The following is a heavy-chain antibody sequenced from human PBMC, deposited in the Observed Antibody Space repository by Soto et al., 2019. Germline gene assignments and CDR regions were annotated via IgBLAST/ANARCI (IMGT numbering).Heavy chain of an antibody. D-gene: IGHD4-17*01. V-gene: IGHV3-30*18. J-gene: IGHJ4*02. CDR1: GFTFSDYA. CDR2: ISYEGKTE. Sequence: LVESGGGVVQPGTSLRLSCAASGFTFSDYAMHWVRQAPGKGLEWVALISYEGKTEYYADSVKGRFTISRDNFKNTLYLQMDSLRAEDTAMYYCAKDHLETTVTTPSYWGQGTLVTVSS. CDR3: AKDHLETTVTTPSY.